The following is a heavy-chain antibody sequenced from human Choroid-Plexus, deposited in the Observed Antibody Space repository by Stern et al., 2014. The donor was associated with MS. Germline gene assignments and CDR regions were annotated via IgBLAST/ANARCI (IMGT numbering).Heavy chain of an antibody. CDR3: ARDQRGITIFGVVTDYYYLGMDV. V-gene: IGHV1-2*02. D-gene: IGHD3-3*01. CDR1: GYIFTGYY. J-gene: IGHJ6*02. Sequence: VQLVESGAEVKKPGASVKVSCKTSGYIFTGYYIHWVRQAPGHGLEWMAWINPNTGGPKYAQNFQGRVTMSRDTSISTAYVELSSLTSDDTAVYYCARDQRGITIFGVVTDYYYLGMDVWGQGTTVTVSS. CDR2: INPNTGGP.